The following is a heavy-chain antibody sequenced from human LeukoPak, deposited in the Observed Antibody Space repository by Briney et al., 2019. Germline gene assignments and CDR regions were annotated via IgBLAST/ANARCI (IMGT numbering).Heavy chain of an antibody. Sequence: SETLSLTCTVSGGPINKSSYYWGWIRQPPGKGLEWIGSIYHSGSTYYNPSLKSRVTISVDTSKNQFSLKLSSVTAADTAVYYCARKGTDDSTPGHAFDIWGQGTMVTVSS. CDR3: ARKGTDDSTPGHAFDI. J-gene: IGHJ3*02. CDR2: IYHSGST. D-gene: IGHD2-15*01. CDR1: GGPINKSSYY. V-gene: IGHV4-39*07.